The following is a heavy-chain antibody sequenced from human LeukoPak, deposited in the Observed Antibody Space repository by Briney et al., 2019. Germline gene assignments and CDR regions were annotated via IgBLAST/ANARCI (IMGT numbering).Heavy chain of an antibody. D-gene: IGHD3-22*01. Sequence: GGSLRLSCAASGFTVSSSFIYWVRRAPGKGLEWVSFIHRDDKTYYADSVKGRFTMSRDSSKNTLYLQMNSLGADDTAVYYCAKETTMVEVVITLFDYWGQGTLVTVSS. CDR2: IHRDDKT. J-gene: IGHJ4*02. V-gene: IGHV3-53*01. CDR3: AKETTMVEVVITLFDY. CDR1: GFTVSSSF.